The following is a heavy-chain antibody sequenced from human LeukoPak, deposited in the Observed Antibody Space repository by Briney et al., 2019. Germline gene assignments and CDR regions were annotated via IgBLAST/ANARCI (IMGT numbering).Heavy chain of an antibody. J-gene: IGHJ6*02. CDR3: ARDDPYCSGGSCYFWYYYGMDV. Sequence: GASVKVSCKASGYTFASYGISWVRQAPGQGLEWMGWISAYNGNTNYAQKLQGRVTMTTDTSTSTAYMELRSLRSDDTAVYYCARDDPYCSGGSCYFWYYYGMDVWGQGTTVPVSS. CDR1: GYTFASYG. CDR2: ISAYNGNT. D-gene: IGHD2-15*01. V-gene: IGHV1-18*01.